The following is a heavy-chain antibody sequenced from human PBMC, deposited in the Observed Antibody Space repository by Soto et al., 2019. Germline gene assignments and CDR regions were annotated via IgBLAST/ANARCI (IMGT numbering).Heavy chain of an antibody. CDR2: ISSSSSYI. CDR3: ARGWEYYYDSSGYLNGEFDY. V-gene: IGHV3-21*01. Sequence: EVQLVESGGGLVKPGGSLRLSCAASGFTFSSYSMNWVRQAPGKGLEWVSSISSSSSYIYYADSVKGRFTISRDNAKNSLYLQMNSLRAEDTAVYYCARGWEYYYDSSGYLNGEFDYWGQGTLVTVSS. J-gene: IGHJ4*02. CDR1: GFTFSSYS. D-gene: IGHD3-22*01.